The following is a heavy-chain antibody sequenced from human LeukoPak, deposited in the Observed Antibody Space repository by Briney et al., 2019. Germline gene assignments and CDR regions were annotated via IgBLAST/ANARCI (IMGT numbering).Heavy chain of an antibody. Sequence: PSETLSLTCTVSGGSISSYYWSWIRQPPGKGLEWIGYIYYSGSTNYNPSLKSRVTMSVDTSKNQFSLKLSSVTAADTAVYYCAREMGIAAAGSDAFDIWGQGTMVTVSS. J-gene: IGHJ3*02. CDR1: GGSISSYY. CDR2: IYYSGST. CDR3: AREMGIAAAGSDAFDI. D-gene: IGHD6-13*01. V-gene: IGHV4-59*12.